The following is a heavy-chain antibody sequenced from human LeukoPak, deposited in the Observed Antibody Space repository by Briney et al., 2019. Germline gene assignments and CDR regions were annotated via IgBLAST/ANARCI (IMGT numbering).Heavy chain of an antibody. CDR2: IKQDGSEK. D-gene: IGHD2-15*01. Sequence: PGGSLRLSCAASGFTSSSYWMSWVRQAPGKGLEWVANIKQDGSEKYYVDSVKGRFTISRDNAKNSLYLQMNSLRAEDTAVYYCARDPKPYCSGGSCYHDYWGQGTLVTVSS. V-gene: IGHV3-7*01. J-gene: IGHJ4*02. CDR3: ARDPKPYCSGGSCYHDY. CDR1: GFTSSSYW.